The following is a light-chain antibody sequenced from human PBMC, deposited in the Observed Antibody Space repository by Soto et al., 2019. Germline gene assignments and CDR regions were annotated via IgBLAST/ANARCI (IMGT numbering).Light chain of an antibody. CDR1: ISNIGGNS. CDR2: DDN. J-gene: IGLJ1*01. CDR3: GSWDSSLSAYV. V-gene: IGLV1-51*01. Sequence: QSVLTQPPSVSAASGQKFTISCSGSISNIGGNSVSWYQQLPGTATKLLIYDDNKRPSGIPDRFSGSKSGTSATLGITGFQAGDAADYYCGSWDSSLSAYVLGTGTTVTV.